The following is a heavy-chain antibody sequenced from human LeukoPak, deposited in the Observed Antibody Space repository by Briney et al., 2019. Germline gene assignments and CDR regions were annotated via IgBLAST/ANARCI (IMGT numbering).Heavy chain of an antibody. CDR2: IYYSGST. J-gene: IGHJ5*02. CDR1: GYSISSNYH. Sequence: NSSETLSLTCTVSGYSISSNYHWGWIRQPPGQGLEWIGYIYYSGSTNYNPSLKSRVTISVDTSKNQFSLKLRSVTAADTAVYYCARLTGYSSESWFDPWGQGTLVTVSS. V-gene: IGHV4-61*01. D-gene: IGHD3-9*01. CDR3: ARLTGYSSESWFDP.